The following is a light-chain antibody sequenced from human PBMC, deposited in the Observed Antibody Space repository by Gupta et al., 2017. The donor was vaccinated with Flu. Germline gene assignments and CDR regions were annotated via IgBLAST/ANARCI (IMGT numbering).Light chain of an antibody. CDR1: QSIDTW. CDR2: KGS. Sequence: DIQMTQSPPTLSVSVGDRVTITCRDSQSIDTWLAWYQQKPGKAPILLIYKGSNLQSWVPTRFSGSGSGKQFTLTIRGLQPDDFATYYCQKYKSSWTFGQGTKVEIK. CDR3: QKYKSSWT. J-gene: IGKJ1*01. V-gene: IGKV1-5*03.